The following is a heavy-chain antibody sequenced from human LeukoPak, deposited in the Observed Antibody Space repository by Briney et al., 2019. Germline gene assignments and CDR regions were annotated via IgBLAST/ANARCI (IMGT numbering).Heavy chain of an antibody. CDR2: IWYDGSNK. CDR1: GFTFSSYG. V-gene: IGHV3-33*01. Sequence: PGGSLRLSCAASGFTFSSYGMHWVRQAPGKGLEWVAVIWYDGSNKYYADSVKGRFTISRDNSKNTLYLQMNSLRAEDTAVYYCARDMIHYDFWSGYYPSPGFDYWGQGTLVTVSS. J-gene: IGHJ4*02. D-gene: IGHD3-3*01. CDR3: ARDMIHYDFWSGYYPSPGFDY.